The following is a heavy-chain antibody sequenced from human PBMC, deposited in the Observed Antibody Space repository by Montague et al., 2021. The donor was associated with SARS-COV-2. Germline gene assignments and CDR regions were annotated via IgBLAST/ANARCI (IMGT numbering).Heavy chain of an antibody. CDR3: ARRGMGYDSSGCPPDAFDI. V-gene: IGHV4-59*01. Sequence: SETLSLTCTVSGGSISSYYWSWIRQPPGKGLEWIGYIYYSGSTNYNPSLKSRVTISVDTSKNLFSLKLSSVTAADTAVYCCARRGMGYDSSGCPPDAFDIWGQGTMVTVSS. J-gene: IGHJ3*02. CDR2: IYYSGST. CDR1: GGSISSYY. D-gene: IGHD3-22*01.